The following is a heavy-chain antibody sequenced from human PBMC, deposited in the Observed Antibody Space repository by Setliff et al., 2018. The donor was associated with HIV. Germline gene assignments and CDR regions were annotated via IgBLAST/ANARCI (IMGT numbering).Heavy chain of an antibody. J-gene: IGHJ4*02. Sequence: ASVKVSCKISGYTLTELSRHWVRQAPGKGLEWMGRFDPEDGDTNYAQKFQGRVTMTTDTSTSTAYMELRSLRSDDTAVYYCARAGAEVTSHFDWWGQGTLVTVSS. D-gene: IGHD2-21*02. CDR1: GYTLTELS. V-gene: IGHV1-24*01. CDR2: FDPEDGDT. CDR3: ARAGAEVTSHFDW.